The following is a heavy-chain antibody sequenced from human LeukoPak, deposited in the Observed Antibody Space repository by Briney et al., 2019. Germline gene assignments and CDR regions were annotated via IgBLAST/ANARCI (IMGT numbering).Heavy chain of an antibody. CDR3: ARDHGAVTGFDY. CDR1: GFTVNSNY. J-gene: IGHJ4*02. V-gene: IGHV3-53*01. Sequence: PGGSLRLSCAASGFTVNSNYMSWVRQAPGKGLEWVSVIYSGGSTYYADSVKGRFTISRDTSKNTLFLQMNSLRAEDTAVYYCARDHGAVTGFDYWGRGTLVTVSS. CDR2: IYSGGST. D-gene: IGHD6-19*01.